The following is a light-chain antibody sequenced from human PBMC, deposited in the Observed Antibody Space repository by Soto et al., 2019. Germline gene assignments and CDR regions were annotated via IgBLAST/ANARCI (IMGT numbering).Light chain of an antibody. CDR3: QQYGSSPLT. V-gene: IGKV3-20*01. J-gene: IGKJ4*01. CDR1: QSVRSNY. Sequence: EIVLTQSPDTLSLSPGERATLSCRASQSVRSNYLAWYQQKPCQAPRILIYDASSRATGIPDRFSGSGSGTDFTLTISSLEPEDFAVYYCQQYGSSPLTFGGGTKVEIK. CDR2: DAS.